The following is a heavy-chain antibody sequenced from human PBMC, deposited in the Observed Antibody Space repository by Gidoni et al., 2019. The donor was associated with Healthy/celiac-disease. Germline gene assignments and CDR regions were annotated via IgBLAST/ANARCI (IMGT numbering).Heavy chain of an antibody. CDR2: IYYSGST. CDR1: GGSISSGGYY. D-gene: IGHD3-22*01. Sequence: QVQLQESGPGLVKPSQTLSLTCTVSGGSISSGGYYWSWIRQHPGKGLEWIGYIYYSGSTYYNPSLKSRVTISVDTSKNQFSLKLSSVTAADTAVYYCARGGDSSGYYAEVDAFDIWGQGTMVTVSS. V-gene: IGHV4-31*03. J-gene: IGHJ3*02. CDR3: ARGGDSSGYYAEVDAFDI.